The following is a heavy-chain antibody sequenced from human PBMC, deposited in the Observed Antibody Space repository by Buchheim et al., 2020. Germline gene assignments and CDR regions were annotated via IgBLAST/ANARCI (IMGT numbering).Heavy chain of an antibody. CDR1: GFTFSSYG. CDR2: ISYDGSNK. D-gene: IGHD3-22*01. CDR3: AKQYYYDRSGYYSLFDY. J-gene: IGHJ4*02. V-gene: IGHV3-30*18. Sequence: QVQLVESGGGVVQPGRSLRLSCAASGFTFSSYGMHWVRQAPGKGLEWVAVISYDGSNKYYADSVKGRFTISRDNSKNTLYLQMNSLRAEDTAVYYCAKQYYYDRSGYYSLFDYWGQGTL.